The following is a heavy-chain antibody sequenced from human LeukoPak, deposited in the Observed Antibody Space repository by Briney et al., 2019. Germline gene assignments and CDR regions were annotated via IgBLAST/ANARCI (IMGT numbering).Heavy chain of an antibody. CDR2: IYHSGRT. D-gene: IGHD2-21*01. J-gene: IGHJ6*03. V-gene: IGHV4-38-2*02. CDR3: ARDRKVASHYYYYYMDV. Sequence: SETLSLTCGVSGYSISSGYYWGWIRQPPGKGLEWIGGIYHSGRTYYNPSLKSRVTISVDTSKNQFSLKLTSVTAADTAVYYCARDRKVASHYYYYYMDVWGKGTTVTVSS. CDR1: GYSISSGYY.